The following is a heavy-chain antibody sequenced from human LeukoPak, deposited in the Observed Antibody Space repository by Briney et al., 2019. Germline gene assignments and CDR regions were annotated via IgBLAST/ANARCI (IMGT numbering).Heavy chain of an antibody. V-gene: IGHV1-69-2*01. CDR3: AIGYCSSTSCYAFFDY. D-gene: IGHD2-2*01. J-gene: IGHJ4*02. Sequence: ASVKVSCKVSGYTFTDYYMHLVQQAPGKGLEWMGLVDPEDGETIYAEKFQGRVTITADTSTDTAYMELSSLRSEDTAVYYCAIGYCSSTSCYAFFDYWGQGTLVTVSS. CDR2: VDPEDGET. CDR1: GYTFTDYY.